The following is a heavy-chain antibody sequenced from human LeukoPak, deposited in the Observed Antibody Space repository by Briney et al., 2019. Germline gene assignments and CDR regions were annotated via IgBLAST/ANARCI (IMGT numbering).Heavy chain of an antibody. Sequence: SETLSLTRTVSGGFITSGTFYCGWTRQPPGKGLEWIGTIHHSGSTSYNPSLQSRATISVDTSNSQLSLKLSSVTAADTAVYYCARAGILSTGDYFDPWGQGTLVTVSS. CDR2: IHHSGST. J-gene: IGHJ5*02. CDR3: ARAGILSTGDYFDP. D-gene: IGHD5/OR15-5a*01. V-gene: IGHV4-39*07. CDR1: GGFITSGTFY.